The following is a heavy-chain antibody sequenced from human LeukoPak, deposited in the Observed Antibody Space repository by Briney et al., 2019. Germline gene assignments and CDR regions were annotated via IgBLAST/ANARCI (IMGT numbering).Heavy chain of an antibody. V-gene: IGHV4-34*01. CDR1: GGSFSGYY. D-gene: IGHD3-3*01. J-gene: IGHJ6*03. CDR3: ARQDKDVWNYYNMDV. CDR2: ISHSGST. Sequence: SETLSLTCAVSGGSFSGYYWSWIRQPPGKGLEWIGEISHSGSTRYSPSLKSRVTISVDTSNNQFFLKLTSVTAADTAVDYCARQDKDVWNYYNMDVWGKGTTVTVSS.